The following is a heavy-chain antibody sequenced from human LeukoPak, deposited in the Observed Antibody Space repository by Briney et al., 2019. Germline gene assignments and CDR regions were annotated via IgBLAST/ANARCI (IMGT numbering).Heavy chain of an antibody. CDR2: INHSGST. CDR3: ARGGRWLQLYFDY. CDR1: GGSFSGYY. Sequence: PSETLSLTCAVYGGSFSGYYGSWIRQPPGKGLKGIGEINHSGSTNYNPSLKSRVTISVDTSKNQFSLKLSSVTAADTAVYYCARGGRWLQLYFDYWGQGTLVTVSS. J-gene: IGHJ4*02. V-gene: IGHV4-34*01. D-gene: IGHD5-24*01.